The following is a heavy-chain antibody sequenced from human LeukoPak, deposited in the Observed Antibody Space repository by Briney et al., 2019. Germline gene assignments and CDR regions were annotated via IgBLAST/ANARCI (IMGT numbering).Heavy chain of an antibody. CDR1: GFTFSSYA. Sequence: GGSLRLSCAASGFTFSSYAMSWVRQAPGKGLEWVGRIKSKTDGGTTDYAAPVKGRFTISRDDSKNTLYLQMNSLKTEDTAVYYCTTDKVVVVPLSTYYYMDVWGKGTTVTVSS. V-gene: IGHV3-15*01. CDR2: IKSKTDGGTT. D-gene: IGHD2-2*01. CDR3: TTDKVVVVPLSTYYYMDV. J-gene: IGHJ6*03.